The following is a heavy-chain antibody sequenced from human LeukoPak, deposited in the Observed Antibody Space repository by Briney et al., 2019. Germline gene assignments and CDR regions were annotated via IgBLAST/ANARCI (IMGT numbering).Heavy chain of an antibody. Sequence: LSXXAXXFTFSXXXMHXXRQXPXXXXEWVSFIRYDGSNKYYADSVKGRFTISRDNSKNTLYLQMNSLRAEDTAVYYCAKGSSGWCSYWGQGTLVTVSS. J-gene: IGHJ4*02. D-gene: IGHD6-19*01. CDR2: IRYDGSNK. CDR1: XFTFSXXX. CDR3: AKGSSGWCSY. V-gene: IGHV3-30*02.